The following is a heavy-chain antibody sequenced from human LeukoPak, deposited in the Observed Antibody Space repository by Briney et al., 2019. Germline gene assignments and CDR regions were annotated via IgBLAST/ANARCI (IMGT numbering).Heavy chain of an antibody. J-gene: IGHJ4*01. CDR3: ARDGTAPGLYFDL. V-gene: IGHV3-7*01. D-gene: IGHD6-13*01. CDR1: GFTFSSYA. Sequence: GGSLRLSCAASGFTFSSYAMSWVRQAPGKGLEWVASIRQDGGEKSYVDSVKGRFTISRDNTKNPLYLQMSSLRAEDTALYYCARDGTAPGLYFDLWGQGTLVTVSS. CDR2: IRQDGGEK.